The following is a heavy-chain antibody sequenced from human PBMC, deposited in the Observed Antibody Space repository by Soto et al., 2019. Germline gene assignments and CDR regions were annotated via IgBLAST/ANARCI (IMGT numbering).Heavy chain of an antibody. V-gene: IGHV4-61*01. J-gene: IGHJ6*02. Sequence: SETLSLPCTVSGGSVSRGSYSGSWLRQPPGKGLEWIGYIYYSGSTNYNPPLKSRVTISVDTSKNQFSLKLSSVTAADTAVYYCARSRRRGYYGMDVWGQGTTVT. CDR1: GGSVSRGSYS. D-gene: IGHD1-1*01. CDR3: ARSRRRGYYGMDV. CDR2: IYYSGST.